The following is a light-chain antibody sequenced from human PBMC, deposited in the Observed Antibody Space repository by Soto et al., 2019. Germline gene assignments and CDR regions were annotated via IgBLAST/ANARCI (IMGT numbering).Light chain of an antibody. J-gene: IGKJ5*01. CDR1: QSFRGL. V-gene: IGKV3-11*01. CDR2: DAY. CDR3: QQRHMWPLT. Sequence: EVVLTQSPVTLSLSRGERATLSCRASQSFRGLLAWYQQKHGQAPRLLIYDAYNRATGIPPRFSGSGSGTDFTLTISSLEPEDSAVYYCQQRHMWPLTFGQGTRLEIK.